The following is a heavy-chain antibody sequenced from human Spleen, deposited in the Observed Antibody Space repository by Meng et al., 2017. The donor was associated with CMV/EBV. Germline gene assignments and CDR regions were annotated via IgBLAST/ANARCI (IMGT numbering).Heavy chain of an antibody. CDR3: AKYSSSWYFDY. V-gene: IGHV3-53*01. CDR1: TFTVSSHY. J-gene: IGHJ4*02. D-gene: IGHD6-13*01. Sequence: GESLKISCAASTFTVSSHYMSWVRQAPGKGLEWVSIIYSDGTAYYADSVKGRFTISRDNSKNTVYLQMNRLRVDDTAVYYCAKYSSSWYFDYWGQGTLVTVSS. CDR2: IYSDGTA.